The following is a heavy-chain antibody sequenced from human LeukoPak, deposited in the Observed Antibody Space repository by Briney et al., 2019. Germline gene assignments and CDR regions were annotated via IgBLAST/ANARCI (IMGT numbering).Heavy chain of an antibody. J-gene: IGHJ6*02. V-gene: IGHV3-74*01. CDR2: VKSDGSNP. CDR1: RFSFSNYW. D-gene: IGHD3-3*01. Sequence: GGSLRLSCAASRFSFSNYWMHWVRQAPGEGLVWVSRVKSDGSNPSYADSVKGRFTISRDNAKNSLYLQMNSLRAEDTAVYYCARDFPTYYDFWSGYTYYYGMDVWGQGTTVTVSS. CDR3: ARDFPTYYDFWSGYTYYYGMDV.